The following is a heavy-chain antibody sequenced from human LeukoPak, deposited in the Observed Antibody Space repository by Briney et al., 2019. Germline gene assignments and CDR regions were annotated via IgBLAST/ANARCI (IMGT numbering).Heavy chain of an antibody. CDR2: IWYDGSNK. D-gene: IGHD3-22*01. CDR1: GSTFTNYG. J-gene: IGHJ4*02. V-gene: IGHV3-33*01. CDR3: ARDYDDSSGPGL. Sequence: PGGSLRLSCAASGSTFTNYGMHWVRQAPGRGLEWVAAIWYDGSNKYYEDSVKGRFTISRDNSKNTLYLQVNSLRAEDTAVYYCARDYDDSSGPGLWGQGTLVTVSS.